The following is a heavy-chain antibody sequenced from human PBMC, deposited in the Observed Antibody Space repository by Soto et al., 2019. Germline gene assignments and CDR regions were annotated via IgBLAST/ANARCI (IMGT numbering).Heavy chain of an antibody. CDR2: MNPNSGNT. CDR1: GYTFTSYD. CDR3: ARHNYYDSSGYYSFGFYGMDV. Sequence: QVQLVQSGAEVKKPGASVKVSCKASGYTFTSYDINWVRQATGQGLEWMGWMNPNSGNTGYAQKFQGRVTMTRNTSKSTAYMELSSLRSEDTAVYYCARHNYYDSSGYYSFGFYGMDVWGQGTTVTVSS. V-gene: IGHV1-8*01. D-gene: IGHD3-22*01. J-gene: IGHJ6*02.